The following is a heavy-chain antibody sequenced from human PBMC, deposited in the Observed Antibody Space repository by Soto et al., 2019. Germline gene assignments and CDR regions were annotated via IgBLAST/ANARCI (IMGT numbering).Heavy chain of an antibody. CDR3: ERAKRWAFDI. CDR1: GFPFSHYS. CDR2: IIGSDNII. Sequence: PGGSLSLPCAASGFPFSHYSMNWVRQAPGKGLEGLSYIIGSDNIIYNADSVKGRFTISRANAKNSLYLQMTSLRPEDTAVYYYERAKRWAFDIGGQGKIVTVSS. D-gene: IGHD2-15*01. V-gene: IGHV3-48*01. J-gene: IGHJ3*02.